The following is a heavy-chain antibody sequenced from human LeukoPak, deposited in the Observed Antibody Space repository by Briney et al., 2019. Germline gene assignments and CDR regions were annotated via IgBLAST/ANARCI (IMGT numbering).Heavy chain of an antibody. V-gene: IGHV3-53*01. CDR3: ARDPMYSGKSIDI. Sequence: GGSLRLSCAVSGLSVTTNYITWVRQAPRKGLEWVSIIYSGGSKYYADSVKGRFTISRDTSKNTVYLQMNSLTAEDTAVYYCARDPMYSGKSIDIWGQGAMVIVSS. D-gene: IGHD1-26*01. CDR1: GLSVTTNY. CDR2: IYSGGSK. J-gene: IGHJ3*02.